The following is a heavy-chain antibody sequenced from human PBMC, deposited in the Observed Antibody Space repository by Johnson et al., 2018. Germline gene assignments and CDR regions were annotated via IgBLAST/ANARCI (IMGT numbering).Heavy chain of an antibody. CDR1: GFTFSSYG. V-gene: IGHV3-30*18. CDR3: AKSTVTTFYYYYGMDV. Sequence: QEQLVESGGGVVQXGRSLRLSCAASGFTFSSYGMHWVRQAPGKGLEWVAGISYDGSNKYYADSVKGRFTISRDNSKNTLYLQMNSLRAEDTAVYYCAKSTVTTFYYYYGMDVWGQGTTVTVSS. CDR2: ISYDGSNK. J-gene: IGHJ6*02. D-gene: IGHD4-17*01.